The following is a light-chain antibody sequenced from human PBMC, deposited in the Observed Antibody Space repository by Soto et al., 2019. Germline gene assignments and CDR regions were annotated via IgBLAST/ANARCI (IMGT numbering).Light chain of an antibody. CDR3: QQRRNWPPGLT. Sequence: EIVLTQSPATLSLSPGERATLSCSASQSVSSYLAWYQQKPGKAPRLIIYDASNRATCIPARFSGSGSGTDLTLTISSLEPEDFACYDFQQRRNWPPGLTFGGGTKVAIK. V-gene: IGKV3-11*01. J-gene: IGKJ4*01. CDR1: QSVSSY. CDR2: DAS.